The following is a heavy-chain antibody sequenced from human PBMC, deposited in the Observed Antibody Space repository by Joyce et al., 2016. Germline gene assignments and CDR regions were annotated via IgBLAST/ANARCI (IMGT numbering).Heavy chain of an antibody. CDR3: ARDVLTTVTKAYGY. CDR2: ISRDNTYR. Sequence: EVQLVESGGGLVKPGESLRLSCTASGFIFSSYSMTWVRQAPGKGLEWVSYISRDNTYRFHADSVKGRFTISRDNARNSLYLQMNSLRAEDTAVYYCARDVLTTVTKAYGYWGQGTLVAVSS. V-gene: IGHV3-21*01. D-gene: IGHD4-11*01. J-gene: IGHJ4*02. CDR1: GFIFSSYS.